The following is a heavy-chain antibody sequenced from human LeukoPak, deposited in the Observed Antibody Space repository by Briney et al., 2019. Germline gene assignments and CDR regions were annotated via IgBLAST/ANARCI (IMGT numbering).Heavy chain of an antibody. CDR2: INPNSGDT. Sequence: ASVKVSCKASGYTFTGYYIHWVRQAPGQGLEWVGWINPNSGDTHSAQNFQGRVTMTRDTSISTASMDLNRLRSDDTAVYYCARAPKNDAYDIWGRGTMVTVSS. V-gene: IGHV1-2*02. CDR3: ARAPKNDAYDI. CDR1: GYTFTGYY. J-gene: IGHJ3*02.